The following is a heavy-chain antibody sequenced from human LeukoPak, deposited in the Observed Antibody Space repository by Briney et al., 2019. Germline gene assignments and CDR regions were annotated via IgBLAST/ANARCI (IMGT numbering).Heavy chain of an antibody. V-gene: IGHV4-31*03. J-gene: IGHJ5*02. CDR1: GDSISSGGYY. D-gene: IGHD1-26*01. CDR2: IYNNGSP. CDR3: ARGESLDFDP. Sequence: SETLSLTCTVSGDSISSGGYYWNWIRQHPGRGLEWIGCIYNNGSPKYNPSLKNRLTISADTSKNHFSLQLSSVTAADTDVYHCARGESLDFDPWGQGTLVTVSS.